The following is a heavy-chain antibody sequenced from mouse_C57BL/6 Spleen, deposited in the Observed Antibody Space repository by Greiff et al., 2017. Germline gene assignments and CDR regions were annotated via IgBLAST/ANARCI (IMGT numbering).Heavy chain of an antibody. CDR3: ARLGGYYSFAY. CDR1: GYTFTSYW. Sequence: VQLQQPGAELVKPGASVKLSCKASGYTFTSYWMRWVKQRPGQGLEWIGMIHPNSGSTNYNEKFKSKATLTVDKSSSTAYMQLSSLTSEDSAVYYCARLGGYYSFAYWGQGTLVTVSA. CDR2: IHPNSGST. V-gene: IGHV1-64*01. J-gene: IGHJ3*01. D-gene: IGHD2-3*01.